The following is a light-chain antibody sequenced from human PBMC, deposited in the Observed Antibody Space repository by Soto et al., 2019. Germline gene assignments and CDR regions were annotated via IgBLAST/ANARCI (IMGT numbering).Light chain of an antibody. V-gene: IGKV3-15*01. J-gene: IGKJ1*01. CDR2: GAS. CDR3: QQYYTYST. Sequence: EIVLTQSPGTLSLSPGERVTLSCRASQSVSSNLAWYQQKPGQAPRLLIYGASTRATGIPARFSGSGSGAEFTLTISSLQSDDFATYYCQQYYTYSTFGQGTKVDIK. CDR1: QSVSSN.